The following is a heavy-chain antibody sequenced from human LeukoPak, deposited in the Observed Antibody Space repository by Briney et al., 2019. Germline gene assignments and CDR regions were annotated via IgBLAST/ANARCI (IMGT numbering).Heavy chain of an antibody. CDR2: IYYSGST. CDR3: ARGPYGDYEYYFDY. Sequence: SETLSLTCTVSGGSISSSSYYWGWIRQPPGKGLEWIGSIYYSGSTNYNPSLKSRVTISVDTSKNQFSLKLSSVTAADTAVYYCARGPYGDYEYYFDYWGQGTLVTVSS. CDR1: GGSISSSSYY. D-gene: IGHD4-17*01. J-gene: IGHJ4*02. V-gene: IGHV4-39*07.